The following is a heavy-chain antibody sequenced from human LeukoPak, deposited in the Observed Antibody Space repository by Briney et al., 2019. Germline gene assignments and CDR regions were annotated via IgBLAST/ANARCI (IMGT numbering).Heavy chain of an antibody. D-gene: IGHD6-13*01. CDR3: AKDAIAAAGTIHWAY. CDR2: ISGSGGST. Sequence: GGSLRLSCAASGFTFSSYAMRWVRQAPRKGLDWVSAISGSGGSTYYADSVKGRFTISRDNSKNTLYLQMNSLRAEDTAVYYCAKDAIAAAGTIHWAYWGQGTLVTVSS. CDR1: GFTFSSYA. J-gene: IGHJ4*02. V-gene: IGHV3-23*01.